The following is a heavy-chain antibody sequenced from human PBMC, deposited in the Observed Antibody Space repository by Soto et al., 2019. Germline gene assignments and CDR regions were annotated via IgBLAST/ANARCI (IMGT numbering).Heavy chain of an antibody. V-gene: IGHV4-61*01. CDR1: GGSVSSGSYY. J-gene: IGHJ2*01. D-gene: IGHD2-21*02. CDR2: IYYSGST. CDR3: ATTVRYCGGDCYPLKDWYFDL. Sequence: PSETLSLTCTVSGGSVSSGSYYWSWIRQPPGKGLEWIGYIYYSGSTNYNPSLKSRVTISVDTSKNQFSLKLSSVTAADTAVYYCATTVRYCGGDCYPLKDWYFDLWGRGTLVTVSS.